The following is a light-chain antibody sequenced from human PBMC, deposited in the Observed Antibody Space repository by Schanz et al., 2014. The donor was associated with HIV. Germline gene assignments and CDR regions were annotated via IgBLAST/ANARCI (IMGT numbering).Light chain of an antibody. CDR2: EVN. CDR3: GSYSSGDSHWV. CDR1: SSDVGGYNY. J-gene: IGLJ3*02. V-gene: IGLV2-8*01. Sequence: QSVLTQPPSASGSPGQSVTISCTGTSSDVGGYNYVSWYQQHPGKAPKLMIYEVNKRPSGVPDRFSGSKSGNTASLTISGLQAEDEADYYCGSYSSGDSHWVFGGGTKLTVL.